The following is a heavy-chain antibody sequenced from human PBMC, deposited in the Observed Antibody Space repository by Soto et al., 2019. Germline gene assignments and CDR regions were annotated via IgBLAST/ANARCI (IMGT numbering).Heavy chain of an antibody. J-gene: IGHJ4*02. D-gene: IGHD3-16*01. CDR3: AKGVTWGWADY. V-gene: IGHV3-30*18. CDR1: GFTFSSHG. CDR2: ISYDGSNK. Sequence: QVQLVESGGGVVQSGRSLRLSCAASGFTFSSHGMHWVRQAPGKGLEWVAVISYDGSNKYYADSVKGRFTISRDNSKNTLYLQMNSLRAEDTAVYYCAKGVTWGWADYWGQGTLVTVSS.